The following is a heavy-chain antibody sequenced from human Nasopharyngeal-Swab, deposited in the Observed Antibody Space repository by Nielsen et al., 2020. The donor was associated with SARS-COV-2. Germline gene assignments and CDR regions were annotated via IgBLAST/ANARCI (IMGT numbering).Heavy chain of an antibody. CDR1: GYAFKNYG. J-gene: IGHJ5*02. CDR3: GRDLTGTTSGWSDP. CDR2: ISGASGTT. D-gene: IGHD1-7*01. V-gene: IGHV1-18*01. Sequence: ASVKVSCKTSGYAFKNYGVTWVRQAPGQGREWMGWISGASGTTNYAQKFQGRLILTTDTSTRTAYMDLRSLRPDDTGVYFCGRDLTGTTSGWSDPWGQGTLVIVSS.